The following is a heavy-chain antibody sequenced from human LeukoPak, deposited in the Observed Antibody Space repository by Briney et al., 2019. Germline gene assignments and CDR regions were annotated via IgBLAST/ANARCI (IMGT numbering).Heavy chain of an antibody. CDR1: RLTFRNYG. CDR3: ATKRGNSGYLES. Sequence: PGGSLRLSCVVSRLTFRNYGMHWVRQAPGKGLEWVAFVEYDGGDKYYTDSVKGRFTISRDNSGNTLYLQMNSLTTEDTAVYYCATKRGNSGYLESWGQGTLVTVSS. D-gene: IGHD2/OR15-2a*01. V-gene: IGHV3-30*02. CDR2: VEYDGGDK. J-gene: IGHJ4*02.